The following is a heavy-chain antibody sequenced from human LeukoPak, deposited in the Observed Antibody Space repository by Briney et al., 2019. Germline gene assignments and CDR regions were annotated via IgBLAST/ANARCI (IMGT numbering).Heavy chain of an antibody. J-gene: IGHJ5*02. CDR3: ARGAYYYDSSGYYSGWFDP. CDR2: IIPIFGTA. Sequence: SVKVSCKASGGTFSSYAISWVRQAPGQGLEWMGGIIPIFGTASYAQKFQGRVTITRDTSASTAYMELSSLRSEDTAVYYCARGAYYYDSSGYYSGWFDPWGQGTLVAVSS. V-gene: IGHV1-69*05. CDR1: GGTFSSYA. D-gene: IGHD3-22*01.